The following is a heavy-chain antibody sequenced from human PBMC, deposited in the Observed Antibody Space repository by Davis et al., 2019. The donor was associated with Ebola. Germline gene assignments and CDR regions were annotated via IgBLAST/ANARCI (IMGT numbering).Heavy chain of an antibody. J-gene: IGHJ4*02. CDR2: ISYDGSNK. CDR3: ARGPTGIAVAGGFDY. V-gene: IGHV3-30-3*01. CDR1: GFTFSSYA. D-gene: IGHD6-19*01. Sequence: PGGSLRLSCAASGFTFSSYAMHWVRQAPGKGLEWVAVISYDGSNKYYADSVKGRFTISRDNSKNTLYLQMNSLRLEDTAVYYCARGPTGIAVAGGFDYWGQGTLVTVSS.